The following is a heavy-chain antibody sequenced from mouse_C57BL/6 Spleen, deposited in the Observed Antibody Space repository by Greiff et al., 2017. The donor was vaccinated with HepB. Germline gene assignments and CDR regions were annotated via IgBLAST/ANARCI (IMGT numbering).Heavy chain of an antibody. CDR3: ARGYDYDDTY. Sequence: EVKLQESGPGLVKPSQSLSLTCSVTGYSITSGYYWNWIRQFPGNKLEWMGYISYDGSNNYNPSLKNRISITRDTSKNQFFLKLNAVTTEDTATYYCARGYDYDDTYWGQGTLVTVSA. CDR1: GYSITSGYY. J-gene: IGHJ3*01. V-gene: IGHV3-6*01. D-gene: IGHD2-4*01. CDR2: ISYDGSN.